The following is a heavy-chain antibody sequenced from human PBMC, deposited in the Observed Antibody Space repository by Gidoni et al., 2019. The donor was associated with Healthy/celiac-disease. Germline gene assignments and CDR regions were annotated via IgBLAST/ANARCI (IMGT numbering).Heavy chain of an antibody. V-gene: IGHV3-30*04. D-gene: IGHD2-2*01. CDR1: GFTFSSYA. Sequence: QVQLVESGGGVVQPGRSLRLSCAASGFTFSSYAMHWVRQAPGKGLEWVAVISYDGSNKYYADSVKGRFTISRDNSKNTLYLQMNSLRAEDTAVYYCASPDIVVVPAAMDHEYYFDYWGQGTLVTVSS. CDR2: ISYDGSNK. CDR3: ASPDIVVVPAAMDHEYYFDY. J-gene: IGHJ4*02.